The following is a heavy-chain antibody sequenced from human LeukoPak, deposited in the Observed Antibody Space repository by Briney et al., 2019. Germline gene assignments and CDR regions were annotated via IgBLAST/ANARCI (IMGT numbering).Heavy chain of an antibody. Sequence: GASGKVSCKASGHTFTSYYMHWVRQAPGQGLEWMGIINPSGGSTSYAQKFQGRVTMTRDTSTSTVYMELSSLRSEDTAVYYCARDAALHLGELIGLGYFDYWGQGTLVTVSS. CDR3: ARDAALHLGELIGLGYFDY. CDR2: INPSGGST. D-gene: IGHD3-16*01. J-gene: IGHJ4*02. V-gene: IGHV1-46*01. CDR1: GHTFTSYY.